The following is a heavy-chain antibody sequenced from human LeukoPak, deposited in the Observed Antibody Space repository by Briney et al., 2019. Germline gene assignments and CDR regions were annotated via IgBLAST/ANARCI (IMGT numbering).Heavy chain of an antibody. CDR1: GASTSSSF. CDR3: ARDFGYCSSTSCSGWFDP. V-gene: IGHV4-59*01. J-gene: IGHJ5*02. CDR2: INYRGET. Sequence: NPSETLSLTCTVSGASTSSSFWSWIRQSPGKGLEWIGYINYRGETSQNPSLKSRVTISVDTSKNQFSLKLSSVTAADTAVYYCARDFGYCSSTSCSGWFDPWGQGTLVTVSS. D-gene: IGHD2-2*01.